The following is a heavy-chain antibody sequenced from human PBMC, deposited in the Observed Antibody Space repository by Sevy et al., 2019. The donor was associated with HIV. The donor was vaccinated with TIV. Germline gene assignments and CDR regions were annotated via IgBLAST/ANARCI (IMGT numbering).Heavy chain of an antibody. D-gene: IGHD6-13*01. V-gene: IGHV4-38-2*02. CDR1: GYSISSGYY. CDR2: IYHSGST. J-gene: IGHJ6*03. Sequence: SETLSLTCAVSGYSISSGYYWGWIRQPPGKGLEWIGSIYHSGSTYYNPSLKGRVTISVDTSKNQFSLKLSSVTAADTAVYYCARDGIAAAGNYIDVWGKGTTVTVSS. CDR3: ARDGIAAAGNYIDV.